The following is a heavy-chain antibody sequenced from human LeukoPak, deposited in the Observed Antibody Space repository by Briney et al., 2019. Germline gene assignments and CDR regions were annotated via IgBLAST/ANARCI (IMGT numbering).Heavy chain of an antibody. D-gene: IGHD5-18*01. CDR1: EFTFSTYW. CDR3: ARISKGGYKSGRRDPPYYFDY. CDR2: INQDGSEK. J-gene: IGHJ4*02. Sequence: GGSLRLSCAASEFTFSTYWMSWVRQAPGKGLEWVANINQDGSEKYYVDSVRGRFAISRDNAKNSLYLQMNSLRAEDTAVYYCARISKGGYKSGRRDPPYYFDYWGQGTLVPVSS. V-gene: IGHV3-7*03.